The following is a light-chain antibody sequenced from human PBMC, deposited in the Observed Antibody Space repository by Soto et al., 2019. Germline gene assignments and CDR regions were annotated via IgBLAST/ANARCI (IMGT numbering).Light chain of an antibody. J-gene: IGKJ4*01. CDR2: GAF. V-gene: IGKV1-39*01. CDR3: QQTFKTPLT. CDR1: QTICGY. Sequence: DIQMTQSPSALSASVGDSVTITCRASQTICGYLSWFQQKPGQAPKLLIHGAFRLRSGVPSRFSGSGSGTDFTLTISSLQPEDYATYYCQQTFKTPLTFRGGTKFEIK.